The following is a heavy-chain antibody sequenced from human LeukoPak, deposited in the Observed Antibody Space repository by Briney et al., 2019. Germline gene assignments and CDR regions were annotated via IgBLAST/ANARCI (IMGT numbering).Heavy chain of an antibody. V-gene: IGHV4-4*07. CDR3: ARDEYYYGSGSHRFDY. CDR1: GYSISSGYY. D-gene: IGHD3-10*01. J-gene: IGHJ4*02. Sequence: PSETLSLTCTVSGYSISSGYYWSWIRQPAGKGLEWIGRIYTSGSTNYNPSLKSRVTMSVDTSKNQFSLKLSSVTAADTAVYYCARDEYYYGSGSHRFDYWGQGTLVTVSS. CDR2: IYTSGST.